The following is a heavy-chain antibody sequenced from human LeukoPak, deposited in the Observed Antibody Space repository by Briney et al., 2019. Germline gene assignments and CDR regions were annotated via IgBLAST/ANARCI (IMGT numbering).Heavy chain of an antibody. D-gene: IGHD3-10*01. CDR1: AFTFSSYA. J-gene: IGHJ4*02. CDR2: ISFDGSNK. V-gene: IGHV3-30*18. CDR3: AKDRRLYDYGSGSYFDY. Sequence: QPGRSLRLSCAASAFTFSSYALHWVRQAPGKGLEWVAVISFDGSNKYYADSVKGRFTISRDNSKNTLYLQMNSLRAEDTAVYYCAKDRRLYDYGSGSYFDYWGQGTLVTVSS.